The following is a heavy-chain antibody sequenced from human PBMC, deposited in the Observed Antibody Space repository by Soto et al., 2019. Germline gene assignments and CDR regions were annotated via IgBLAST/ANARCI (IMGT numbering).Heavy chain of an antibody. D-gene: IGHD6-13*01. J-gene: IGHJ5*02. V-gene: IGHV3-48*01. CDR2: ISSSSSTI. CDR3: AREGRGYSSSWYESSWFDP. Sequence: PGGSLRLSCAASGVTFSSYSMNWVRQAPGKGLEWVSYISSSSSTIYYADSVKGRFTISRDNAKNSLYLQMNSLRAEDTAVYYCAREGRGYSSSWYESSWFDPWGQGTLVTVSS. CDR1: GVTFSSYS.